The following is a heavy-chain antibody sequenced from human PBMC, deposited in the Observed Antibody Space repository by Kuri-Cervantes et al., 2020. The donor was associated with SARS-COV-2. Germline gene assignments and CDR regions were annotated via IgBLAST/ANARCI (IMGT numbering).Heavy chain of an antibody. Sequence: GGSLRLSCAASGFTFSSYAMHWVRQAPGKGLEWVAVISYDGSNKYYADSVKGRFTISRDNSKNSLYLQMNSLRTEDTALYYCAKVGRFEYYDFWSGFRGPYYYYYMDVWGKGTTVTVSS. CDR2: ISYDGSNK. CDR1: GFTFSSYA. V-gene: IGHV3-30*04. D-gene: IGHD3-3*01. CDR3: AKVGRFEYYDFWSGFRGPYYYYYMDV. J-gene: IGHJ6*03.